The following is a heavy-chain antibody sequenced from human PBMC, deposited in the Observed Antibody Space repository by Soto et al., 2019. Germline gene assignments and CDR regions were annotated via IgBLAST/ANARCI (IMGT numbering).Heavy chain of an antibody. J-gene: IGHJ4*02. CDR1: GYGFTTYG. Sequence: QVHLVQSGAEVKKPGASVKVSCKGSGYGFTTYGITWVRQAPGQGLEWMAWISAHNGNTNYAQKLQGRVIVTRDTSTSTAYMELRSLRSDDTAVYYCARGRYADYWGQGALVTVSS. CDR2: ISAHNGNT. CDR3: ARGRYADY. D-gene: IGHD1-1*01. V-gene: IGHV1-18*01.